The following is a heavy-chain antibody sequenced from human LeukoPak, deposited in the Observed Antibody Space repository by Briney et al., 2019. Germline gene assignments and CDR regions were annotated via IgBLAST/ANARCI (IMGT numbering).Heavy chain of an antibody. V-gene: IGHV1-2*02. J-gene: IGHJ3*02. CDR1: GYTFTGYY. Sequence: ASVKVSCKASGYTFTGYYMHWVRQAPGQGLEWMGWINPNSGGTNYAQKFQGGVTMTRDTSISTAYMELSRLRSDDTAVYYCATRPQSQGAFDIWGQGTMVTVSS. CDR2: INPNSGGT. CDR3: ATRPQSQGAFDI.